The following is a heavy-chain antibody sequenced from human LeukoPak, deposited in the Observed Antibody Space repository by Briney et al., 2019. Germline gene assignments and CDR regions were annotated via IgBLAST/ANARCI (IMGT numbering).Heavy chain of an antibody. CDR1: GGSISSYY. V-gene: IGHV4-59*08. D-gene: IGHD1-1*01. CDR2: IYYSGST. CDR3: ARHPDTGTTGFNY. Sequence: SETLSLTCTVSGGSISSYYWSWIRQPPGKGLEWIGYIYYSGSTYYNPSLKSRVTISVDTSKNQFSLKLSSVTAADTAVYYCARHPDTGTTGFNYWGQGTLVTVSS. J-gene: IGHJ4*02.